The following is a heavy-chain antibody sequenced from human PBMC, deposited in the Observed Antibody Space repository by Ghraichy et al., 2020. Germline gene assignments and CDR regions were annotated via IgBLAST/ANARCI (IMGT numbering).Heavy chain of an antibody. J-gene: IGHJ5*02. CDR1: GGSFSGYY. Sequence: SETLSLTCAVYGGSFSGYYWSWLCQPPGKGQEWIGEINQSGSTNYNPSLKSRVTISVDTSKNQFSLKLSSVTAADTAVYYCASRHGARWFDPWGQGTLVTVSS. CDR3: ASRHGARWFDP. CDR2: INQSGST. V-gene: IGHV4-34*01. D-gene: IGHD1-26*01.